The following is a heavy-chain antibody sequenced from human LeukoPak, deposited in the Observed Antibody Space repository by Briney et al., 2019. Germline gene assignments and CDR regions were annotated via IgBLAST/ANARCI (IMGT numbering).Heavy chain of an antibody. V-gene: IGHV1-2*02. J-gene: IGHJ4*02. D-gene: IGHD2-15*01. CDR3: ARVGFCSGGICPYYFDY. CDR1: GYTLTGYY. CDR2: INPNSGGT. Sequence: ASVKVSCKASGYTLTGYYMHWVRQPPGQGLEWMGWINPNSGGTSFAQKFQGRVTMTRDTSISTAYMELSSLRSDDTAVYYCARVGFCSGGICPYYFDYWGQGTLVTVSS.